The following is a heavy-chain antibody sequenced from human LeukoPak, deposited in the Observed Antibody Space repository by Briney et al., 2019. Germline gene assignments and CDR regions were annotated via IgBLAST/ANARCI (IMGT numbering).Heavy chain of an antibody. CDR3: AKDFSGGSSPGFDY. D-gene: IGHD2-15*01. Sequence: GGSLRLSCAASGFTFDNYAMHWVRQAPGKGLEWVSGISWNSGSLGYADSVKGRFTISRDNAKNSLYLQMNSLRVEDMALYYCAKDFSGGSSPGFDYWGQGTLVTVSS. CDR2: ISWNSGSL. CDR1: GFTFDNYA. J-gene: IGHJ4*02. V-gene: IGHV3-9*03.